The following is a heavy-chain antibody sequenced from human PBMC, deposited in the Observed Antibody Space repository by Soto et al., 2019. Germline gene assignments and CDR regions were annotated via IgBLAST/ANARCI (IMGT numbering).Heavy chain of an antibody. V-gene: IGHV1-3*05. J-gene: IGHJ4*02. Sequence: QVQLVQSGAEEKKPGASVKVSCKASGYTFTSYAMHWVRQAPGQRLEWMGWINAGNGNTKYSQKFQGRVTITRDTSASTSYMELSSLRSEDPAVYYCARDPDYGDYGTSPADDYWGQGTLVTVSS. CDR2: INAGNGNT. D-gene: IGHD4-17*01. CDR1: GYTFTSYA. CDR3: ARDPDYGDYGTSPADDY.